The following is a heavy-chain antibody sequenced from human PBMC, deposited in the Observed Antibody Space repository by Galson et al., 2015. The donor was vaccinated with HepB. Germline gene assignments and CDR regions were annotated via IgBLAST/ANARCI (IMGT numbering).Heavy chain of an antibody. CDR3: AKGPYCGSTGCHYGMDV. D-gene: IGHD2-2*01. J-gene: IGHJ6*02. Sequence: SLRLSCAASGFTFSNYVMHWVRQAPGKGLEWVGVISYDGHKNYYAESVKGRFTISRDNSKNTLYLQMNSLRPEDTAVYYCAKGPYCGSTGCHYGMDVWGQGTTVTVSS. CDR2: ISYDGHKN. CDR1: GFTFSNYV. V-gene: IGHV3-30*18.